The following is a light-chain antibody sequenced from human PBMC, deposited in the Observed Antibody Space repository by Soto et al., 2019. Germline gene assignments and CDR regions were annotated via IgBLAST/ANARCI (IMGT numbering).Light chain of an antibody. CDR3: AAWDDSLNGVA. CDR1: GSNIGSNA. V-gene: IGLV1-44*01. Sequence: QLVLTQPPSASGTPGQRVTISCSGSGSNIGSNAVNWYQQLPGTAPKLLIYSNYQRPSGVPARFSGSKSGTSASLAISGLQSGDEADYYCAAWDDSLNGVAFGGGTKLTVL. CDR2: SNY. J-gene: IGLJ2*01.